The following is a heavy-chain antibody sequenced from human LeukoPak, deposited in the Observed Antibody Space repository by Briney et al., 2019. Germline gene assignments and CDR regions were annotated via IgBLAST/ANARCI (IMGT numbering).Heavy chain of an antibody. CDR3: ARSLGTIYRGDY. J-gene: IGHJ4*02. D-gene: IGHD7-27*01. CDR1: GGSFSGYY. CDR2: IYHSGST. V-gene: IGHV4-34*01. Sequence: SETLSLTCAVYGGSFSGYYWSWIRQPPGKGLEWIGSIYHSGSTYYNPSLKSRVTISVDTSKNQFSLKLSSVTAADTAVYYCARSLGTIYRGDYWGQGTLVTVSS.